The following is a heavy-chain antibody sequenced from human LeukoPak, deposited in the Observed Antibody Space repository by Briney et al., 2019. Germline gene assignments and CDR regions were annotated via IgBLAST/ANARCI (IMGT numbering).Heavy chain of an antibody. CDR3: ATEGFYY. CDR2: ISRSGDIT. Sequence: GGSLRLSCAASGVTFSKYGMKWVRQAAGTGLEYVSGISRSGDITHYADSVKGRFTISRDNFKNTLYLRMNSLRADDTALYYCATEGFYYWGPGTLVTVSS. CDR1: GVTFSKYG. V-gene: IGHV3-23*01. J-gene: IGHJ4*02.